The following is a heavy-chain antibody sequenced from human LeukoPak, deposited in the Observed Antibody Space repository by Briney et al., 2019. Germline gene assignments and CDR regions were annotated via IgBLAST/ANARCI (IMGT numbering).Heavy chain of an antibody. CDR1: GFTFTSYA. D-gene: IGHD2-21*01. J-gene: IGHJ4*02. Sequence: PGGSLRLSCAVSGFTFTSYAMHWVRQAPGKGLEWVAVVSADGSKKYYADSVRGRFTISRDNSKNTVYLQMNGLRAEDTAVYYCAKKFVGITVIAGDYFDYWGQGTLVTVSS. V-gene: IGHV3-30-3*02. CDR2: VSADGSKK. CDR3: AKKFVGITVIAGDYFDY.